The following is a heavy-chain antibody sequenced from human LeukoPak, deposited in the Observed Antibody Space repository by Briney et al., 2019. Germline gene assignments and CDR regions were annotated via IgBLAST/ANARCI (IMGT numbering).Heavy chain of an antibody. CDR1: GFTFDDYA. V-gene: IGHV3-9*01. D-gene: IGHD6-19*01. CDR2: ISWNSGSI. CDR3: AKGQGIAVAGTFDY. Sequence: PGGSLRLSCAASGFTFDDYAMHWVRQAPGKGLEWVSGISWNSGSIGYADSVKGRFTISRDNAKNSLYLQMNSLRAEDTALYYCAKGQGIAVAGTFDYWGQGTLVTVSS. J-gene: IGHJ4*02.